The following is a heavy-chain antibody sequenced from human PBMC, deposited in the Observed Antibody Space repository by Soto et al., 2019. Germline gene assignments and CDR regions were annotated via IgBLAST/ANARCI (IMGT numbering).Heavy chain of an antibody. D-gene: IGHD6-6*01. V-gene: IGHV4-30-4*01. CDR1: GDSISSGDYY. Sequence: PSETLSLTCTVSGDSISSGDYYWSWIRQPPGKGLEWIGDIHYSGTTHYNPSLKSRATISVDTSRNQFSLKLRSVTAADTAVYYCDRDPSFGSRSSNGDYWGQGILVPVYS. CDR3: DRDPSFGSRSSNGDY. CDR2: IHYSGTT. J-gene: IGHJ4*02.